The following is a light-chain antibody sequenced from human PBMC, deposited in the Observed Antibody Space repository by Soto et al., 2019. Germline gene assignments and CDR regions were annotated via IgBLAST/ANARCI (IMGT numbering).Light chain of an antibody. J-gene: IGKJ1*01. CDR3: QQRSNWPRT. V-gene: IGKV3-11*01. CDR1: QSVSSY. Sequence: EIVLTQSPATLSSSPGERATLSCRASQSVSSYLAWFQQKPGQAPRLLIYDASDRATGIPARFSGNGSGTDFTLTISSLEPEDFAVYYCQQRSNWPRTFGQGTKVEIK. CDR2: DAS.